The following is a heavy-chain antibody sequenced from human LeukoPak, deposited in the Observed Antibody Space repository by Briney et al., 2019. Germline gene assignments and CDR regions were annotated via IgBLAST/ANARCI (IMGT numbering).Heavy chain of an antibody. D-gene: IGHD3-10*01. CDR2: ISGSGVNT. Sequence: GGSLRLSCAASGFTFSSYGMSWVRQAPGKGLEWVSGISGSGVNTYYADPVKGRFTISRDNSKNTLYLQMNSLRAEDTAVYYCARDGGSGSSDAIPDYWGQGTLVTVSS. J-gene: IGHJ4*02. CDR1: GFTFSSYG. V-gene: IGHV3-23*01. CDR3: ARDGGSGSSDAIPDY.